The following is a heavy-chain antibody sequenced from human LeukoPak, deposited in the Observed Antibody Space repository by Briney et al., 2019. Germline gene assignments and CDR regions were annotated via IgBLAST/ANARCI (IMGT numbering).Heavy chain of an antibody. J-gene: IGHJ5*02. Sequence: KPSETLSLTCTVSGGSVSSYYWSWIRQPPGKGLEWIGYIYHSGSTYYNPSLKSRVTISVDRSKNQFSLKLSSVTAADTAVYYCARALGVAAAGNWFDPWGQGTLVTVSS. CDR1: GGSVSSYY. D-gene: IGHD6-13*01. V-gene: IGHV4-59*02. CDR2: IYHSGST. CDR3: ARALGVAAAGNWFDP.